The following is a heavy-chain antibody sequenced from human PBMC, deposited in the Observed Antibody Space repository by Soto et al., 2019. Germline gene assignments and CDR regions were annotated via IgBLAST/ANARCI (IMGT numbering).Heavy chain of an antibody. V-gene: IGHV1-3*01. CDR2: INVGNGNT. D-gene: IGHD2-15*01. J-gene: IGHJ4*02. CDR1: GYTFTDYA. Sequence: ASVKVSCKASGYTFTDYAIHWVRQAPGQGLEWMGWINVGNGNTGYSRKFQGRVTNARDMSASTAYIEVTGLTSEDTAIYYCAREGAHYTPLDHWGRGTLVTVSS. CDR3: AREGAHYTPLDH.